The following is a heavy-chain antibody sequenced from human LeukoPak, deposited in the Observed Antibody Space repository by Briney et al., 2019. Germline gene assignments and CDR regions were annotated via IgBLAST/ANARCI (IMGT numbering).Heavy chain of an antibody. V-gene: IGHV4-4*02. CDR3: VWSSGWYHGYFQH. J-gene: IGHJ1*01. CDR2: IYHSGST. D-gene: IGHD6-19*01. CDR1: GGSISSSNW. Sequence: PSETLSLTCAVSGGSISSSNWWSWVRQPPGKGLEWIGEIYHSGSTNYNPSLKSRVTISVDKSKNQFSLKLSSVTAADTAVYYCVWSSGWYHGYFQHWGQGTLVTVSS.